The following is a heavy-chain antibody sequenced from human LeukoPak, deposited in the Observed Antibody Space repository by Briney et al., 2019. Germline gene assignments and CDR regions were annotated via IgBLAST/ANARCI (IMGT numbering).Heavy chain of an antibody. CDR2: IDPSDSYT. CDR1: GYSFISYW. V-gene: IGHV5-10-1*01. J-gene: IGHJ4*02. CDR3: ARHFKRGSSWYFDY. D-gene: IGHD6-13*01. Sequence: GESLRISCKGSGYSFISYWISWVRQMPGKGLEWMGRIDPSDSYTNYSPSVQGHVTISVDKSISTASLQWSSLKASDTAMYYCARHFKRGSSWYFDYWGQGTLVTVSS.